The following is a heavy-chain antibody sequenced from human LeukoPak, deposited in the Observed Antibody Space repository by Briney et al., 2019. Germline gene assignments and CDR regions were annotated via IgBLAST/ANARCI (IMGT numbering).Heavy chain of an antibody. CDR2: ISTTSAHI. D-gene: IGHD2-2*01. J-gene: IGHJ4*02. CDR3: ARGRGCSSLSCYPDY. V-gene: IGHV3-48*01. CDR1: GFTFSDYS. Sequence: GGSLRLSCAASGFTFSDYSMNWVRQAPGQGLKWVSYISTTSAHIYYADSVKGRFTISRDNAKNSLYLQMNSLGAEDTALYYCARGRGCSSLSCYPDYWGQGTLVTVSS.